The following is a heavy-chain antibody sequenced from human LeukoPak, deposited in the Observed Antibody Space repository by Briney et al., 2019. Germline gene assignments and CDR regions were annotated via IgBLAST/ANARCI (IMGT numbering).Heavy chain of an antibody. J-gene: IGHJ4*02. CDR2: ISSSSRYI. D-gene: IGHD1-7*01. CDR3: AREETRTTDYFDF. V-gene: IGHV3-21*01. CDR1: GFTFSSSS. Sequence: PGGSLRLSCAASGFTFSSSSMNWVRQAPGKGLEWVSSISSSSRYIHYADSVKGRFTISRDNAKISLYLQMNSLRAEGTAVYYCAREETRTTDYFDFWGQGTLVTVSS.